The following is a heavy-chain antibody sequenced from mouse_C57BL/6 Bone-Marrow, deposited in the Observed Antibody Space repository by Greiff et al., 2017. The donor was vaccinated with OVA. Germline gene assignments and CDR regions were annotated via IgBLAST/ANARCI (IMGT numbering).Heavy chain of an antibody. CDR1: GYTFTDHT. V-gene: IGHV1-78*01. J-gene: IGHJ2*01. CDR3: ARSYYGSSYGD. D-gene: IGHD1-1*01. CDR2: IYPRDGST. Sequence: QVQLQQPDAELVKPGASVKISCKVSGYTFTDHTIHWMKQRPEQGLEWIGYIYPRDGSTTYNEKLKGKATLTADKSSSTAYMQLNSLTSEESAVYFCARSYYGSSYGDWGQGTTLTVSS.